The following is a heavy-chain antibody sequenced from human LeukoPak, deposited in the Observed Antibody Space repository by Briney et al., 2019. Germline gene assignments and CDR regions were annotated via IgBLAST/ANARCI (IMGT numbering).Heavy chain of an antibody. CDR2: IDPDGGSI. Sequence: RGSLRLSCAASGFTLSSYWMHWVRQAQGKGLVWVSRIDPDGGSISYADSVKGRFTISRDDAKNTLYLQLNSLRVEDTAVYYCASLGRLRSWGQGTLVTVSS. J-gene: IGHJ4*02. D-gene: IGHD3-16*01. V-gene: IGHV3-74*01. CDR1: GFTLSSYW. CDR3: ASLGRLRS.